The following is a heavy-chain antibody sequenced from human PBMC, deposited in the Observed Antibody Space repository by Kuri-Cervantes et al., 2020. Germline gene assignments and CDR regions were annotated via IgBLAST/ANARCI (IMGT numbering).Heavy chain of an antibody. J-gene: IGHJ4*02. CDR2: ISGSGGST. CDR3: ARPGPHSSSWYNY. CDR1: GFTFSSYW. D-gene: IGHD6-13*01. V-gene: IGHV3-23*01. Sequence: GESLKISCAASGFTFSSYWMSWVRQAPGKGLEWVSAISGSGGSTYYADSVKGRFTISRDNAKNSLYLQMNNLRAEDTAVYYCARPGPHSSSWYNYWGQGTLVTVSS.